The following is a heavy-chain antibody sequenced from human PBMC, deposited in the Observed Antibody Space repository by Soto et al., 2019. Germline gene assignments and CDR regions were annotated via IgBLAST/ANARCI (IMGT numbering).Heavy chain of an antibody. CDR1: GFTFSSNA. D-gene: IGHD3-10*01. Sequence: GGSLRLSCAASGFTFSSNAMSWVRQAPGKGLEWVSVITNTGGDTVYADSVKGRFTMSRDNSKNILYLQMTNLRAEDTAIYYCARASGESYPGSRVFDSWGQGTRVTVSS. J-gene: IGHJ4*02. V-gene: IGHV3-23*01. CDR2: ITNTGGDT. CDR3: ARASGESYPGSRVFDS.